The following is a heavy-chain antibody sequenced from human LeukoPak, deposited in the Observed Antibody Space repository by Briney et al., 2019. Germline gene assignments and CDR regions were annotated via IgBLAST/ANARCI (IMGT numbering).Heavy chain of an antibody. J-gene: IGHJ3*02. CDR1: GYTFTSYY. CDR2: INPHSGGT. V-gene: IGHV1-2*02. D-gene: IGHD2-15*01. Sequence: ASVKVSCKASGYTFTSYYIHWVRQAPGQGLEWMGRINPHSGGTNYAQKLQGRVTMTRDTSISTAYMELSSLRSDDTAVYYCARDKDFVVVVPATDAFDIWGQGTMVTVSS. CDR3: ARDKDFVVVVPATDAFDI.